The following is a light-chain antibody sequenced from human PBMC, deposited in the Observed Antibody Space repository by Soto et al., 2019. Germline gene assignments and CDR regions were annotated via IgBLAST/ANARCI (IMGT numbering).Light chain of an antibody. V-gene: IGKV3D-20*02. CDR2: AAS. J-gene: IGKJ4*01. CDR1: QSVTSNY. CDR3: QQRSDWPLT. Sequence: EVVLTQSPGTVSLSPGERATLSCRASQSVTSNYLAWYQQKPGQAPRLLIYAASNRATGIPDRFSGSGSGTDFTLSISRLEPEDFAVYYCQQRSDWPLTFGGGTKVEIK.